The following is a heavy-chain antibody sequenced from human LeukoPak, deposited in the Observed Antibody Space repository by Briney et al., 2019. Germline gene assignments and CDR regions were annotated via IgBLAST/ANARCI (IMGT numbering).Heavy chain of an antibody. V-gene: IGHV3-53*01. D-gene: IGHD3-22*01. CDR3: ARGLFLSGYLDAFDI. Sequence: PGGSLRLSCAASGFTLSNKYMTWVRQAPGKGLEWVSLIYRDGRTYYSDSVKGRCTISRDNSKNTLYLQMNSLRVEDTAMYYCARGLFLSGYLDAFDIWGQGTVVTVSS. CDR1: GFTLSNKY. J-gene: IGHJ3*02. CDR2: IYRDGRT.